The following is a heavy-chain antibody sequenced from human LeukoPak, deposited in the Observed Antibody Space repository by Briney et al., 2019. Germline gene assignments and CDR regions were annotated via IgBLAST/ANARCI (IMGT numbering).Heavy chain of an antibody. V-gene: IGHV3-7*01. J-gene: IGHJ4*02. CDR1: GFSFSNYW. Sequence: GGSLRLSCAGSGFSFSNYWMAWVRQAPGKGPEWVANMKQDGSARHYADSVKGRFTISRDNAHNSVYLQMNSLRAEDTAVYCCARDVVRRLDYWGLGTLVTVS. CDR2: MKQDGSAR. D-gene: IGHD3-10*02. CDR3: ARDVVRRLDY.